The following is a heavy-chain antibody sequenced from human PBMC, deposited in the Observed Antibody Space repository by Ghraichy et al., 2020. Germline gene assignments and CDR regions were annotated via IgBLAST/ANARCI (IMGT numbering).Heavy chain of an antibody. V-gene: IGHV3-30*02. CDR1: GFTFSSYG. CDR3: AKDMTAKSPPDAFDI. D-gene: IGHD2-21*02. J-gene: IGHJ3*02. Sequence: GGSLRLSCAASGFTFSSYGMHWVRQAPGKGLEWVAFIRYDGSNKYYVDSVKGRFTISRDNSKNTLYLQMNSLRAEDTAVYYCAKDMTAKSPPDAFDIWGQGTMVTVSS. CDR2: IRYDGSNK.